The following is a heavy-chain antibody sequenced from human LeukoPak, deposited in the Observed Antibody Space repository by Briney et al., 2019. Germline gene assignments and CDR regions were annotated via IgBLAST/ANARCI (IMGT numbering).Heavy chain of an antibody. Sequence: GGSLRLSCAASGFTFSSYSMNWVRQAPGKGLEWVSSISSSSSYIYYADSVKGRFTISRDNAKNSLYLRMNSLRAEDTAVYYCARELLGCYYGMDVWGQGTTVTVSS. D-gene: IGHD3-10*01. CDR2: ISSSSSYI. J-gene: IGHJ6*02. CDR1: GFTFSSYS. CDR3: ARELLGCYYGMDV. V-gene: IGHV3-21*01.